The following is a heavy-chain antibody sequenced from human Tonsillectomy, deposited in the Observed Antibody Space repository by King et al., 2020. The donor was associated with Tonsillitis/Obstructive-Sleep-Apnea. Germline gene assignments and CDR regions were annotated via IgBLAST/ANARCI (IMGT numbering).Heavy chain of an antibody. D-gene: IGHD3-16*01. Sequence: VQLVESGAEVKKPGASVKGSCKASGYTLTSYYMHWVRQAPGQGLEWMGIINPIGGSTSSAQNFQGRVTLTRETSTSTVYMELSSLRSEDTAVYYCARDGKITFGGVAPYYFDYCGQGTLVTVSS. V-gene: IGHV1-46*01. CDR3: ARDGKITFGGVAPYYFDY. CDR1: GYTLTSYY. CDR2: INPIGGST. J-gene: IGHJ4*02.